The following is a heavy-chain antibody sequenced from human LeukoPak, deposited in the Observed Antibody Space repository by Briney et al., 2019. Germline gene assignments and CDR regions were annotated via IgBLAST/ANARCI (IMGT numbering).Heavy chain of an antibody. V-gene: IGHV3-11*01. J-gene: IGHJ6*02. D-gene: IGHD5-18*01. CDR3: ASSTRGYSYDNYYYGMDV. CDR1: EFTFSDYY. CDR2: ISSSGSTI. Sequence: GSLRLSCAASEFTFSDYYMSWIRQAPGKGLEWVSYISSSGSTIYYADSVKGRFTISRDNAKNSLYLQMNSLRAEDTAVYYCASSTRGYSYDNYYYGMDVWGQGTTVTVSS.